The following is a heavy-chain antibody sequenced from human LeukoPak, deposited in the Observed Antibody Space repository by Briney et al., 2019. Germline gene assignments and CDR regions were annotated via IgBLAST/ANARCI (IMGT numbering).Heavy chain of an antibody. CDR1: GGSISSYY. CDR3: ARDRSSGWYEYYFDY. Sequence: SDTLSLTCTVSGGSISSYYWSWIRQPAGKGLEWIGRIYTSGSTNYNPSLKSRVTMSVDTSKNQFSLKLSSVTAADTAVYYCARDRSSGWYEYYFDYWGQGTLVTVSS. V-gene: IGHV4-4*07. J-gene: IGHJ4*02. CDR2: IYTSGST. D-gene: IGHD6-19*01.